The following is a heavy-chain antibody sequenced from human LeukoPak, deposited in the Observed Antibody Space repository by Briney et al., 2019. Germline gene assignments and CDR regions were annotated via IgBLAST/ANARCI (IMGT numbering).Heavy chain of an antibody. CDR2: ISYDGSNK. Sequence: GGSPRLSCAASGFTFSSYAMHWVRQAPGKGLEWVAVISYDGSNKYYADSVKGRFTISRDNSKNTLYLQMNSLRAEDTAVYYCASSRYCSGGSCTDIWGQGTMVTVSS. D-gene: IGHD2-15*01. J-gene: IGHJ3*02. CDR1: GFTFSSYA. CDR3: ASSRYCSGGSCTDI. V-gene: IGHV3-30-3*01.